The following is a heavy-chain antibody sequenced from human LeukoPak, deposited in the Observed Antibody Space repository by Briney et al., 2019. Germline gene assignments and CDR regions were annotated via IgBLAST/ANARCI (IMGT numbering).Heavy chain of an antibody. CDR2: IIPIFGTA. V-gene: IGHV1-69*05. D-gene: IGHD2-15*01. CDR3: ARLEVDDY. Sequence: EWIGRIIPIFGTANYAQKFQGRVTITTDESTSTAYMELSSLRSGDTAVYYCARLEVDDYWGQGTLVTVSS. J-gene: IGHJ4*02.